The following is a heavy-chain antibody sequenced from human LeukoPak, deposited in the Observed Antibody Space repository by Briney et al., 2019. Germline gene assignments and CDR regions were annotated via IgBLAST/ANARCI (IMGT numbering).Heavy chain of an antibody. J-gene: IGHJ6*02. CDR1: GGSFSGYY. CDR2: INHSGST. CDR3: ARVTRSSYNYYYYGMDV. Sequence: SETLSLTCAVYGGSFSGYYWSWIRQPPGKGLEWTGEINHSGSTNYNPSLKSRVTISVDTSKNQSSLKLSSVTAADTAVYYCARVTRSSYNYYYYGMDVWGQGTTVTVTS. D-gene: IGHD6-6*01. V-gene: IGHV4-34*01.